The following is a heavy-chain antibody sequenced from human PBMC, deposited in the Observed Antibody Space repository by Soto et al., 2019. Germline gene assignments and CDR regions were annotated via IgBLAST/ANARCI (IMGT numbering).Heavy chain of an antibody. V-gene: IGHV1-24*01. CDR2: FDPEDGGT. Sequence: AAVPVTRQVSGYTLTELSMHWLRQAPGRGREWRGGFDPEDGGTIYAQKFQGRVTMTEDTSTDTAYMALSILISGETAVYYGATGWVDIWAVYYTTRFDYWGQGTLVTVSS. J-gene: IGHJ4*02. CDR3: ATGWVDIWAVYYTTRFDY. CDR1: GYTLTELS. D-gene: IGHD3-9*01.